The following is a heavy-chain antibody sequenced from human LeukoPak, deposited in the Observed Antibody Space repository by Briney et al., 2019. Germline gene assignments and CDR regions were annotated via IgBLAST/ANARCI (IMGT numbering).Heavy chain of an antibody. J-gene: IGHJ5*02. CDR1: GGFISNYF. D-gene: IGHD3-10*01. V-gene: IGHV4-34*01. CDR2: INRSAST. Sequence: SETLSLTCSVSGGFISNYFWSWIRQPPGKGLEWIGEINRSASTNYNPSLKSRVTISIDTSKNQFSLRLSSVTAADTAVYYCARRGPPRTMLRGVKSGWFDPWGQGTLVTVSS. CDR3: ARRGPPRTMLRGVKSGWFDP.